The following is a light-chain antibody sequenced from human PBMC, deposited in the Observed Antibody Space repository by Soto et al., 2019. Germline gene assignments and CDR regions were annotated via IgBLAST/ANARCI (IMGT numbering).Light chain of an antibody. V-gene: IGKV3-11*01. CDR1: ESLSTY. CDR3: QQYGRSPFT. J-gene: IGKJ3*01. Sequence: IVLTQSPDTLSLSPGETATLSRRASESLSTYLGWYQQRPGQAPRLLIYDASYRATGIPARFSGSGSGTDFTLTISSLEPEDFAVYYCQQYGRSPFTFGPGTKVDIK. CDR2: DAS.